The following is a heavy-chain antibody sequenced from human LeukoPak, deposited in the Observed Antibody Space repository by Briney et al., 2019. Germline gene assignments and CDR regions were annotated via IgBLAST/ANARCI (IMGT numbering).Heavy chain of an antibody. V-gene: IGHV4-34*01. D-gene: IGHD6-19*01. CDR3: ARGFSRFYSSGWSFDY. CDR2: IYHSGRT. CDR1: GGSFSGYY. J-gene: IGHJ4*02. Sequence: SETLSLTCAVYGGSFSGYYWGWIRQPPGKGLEWIGSIYHSGRTYYNPSLKSRVTISLDTSKNQFSLKLSSVTAADTAVYYCARGFSRFYSSGWSFDYWGQGTLVTVSS.